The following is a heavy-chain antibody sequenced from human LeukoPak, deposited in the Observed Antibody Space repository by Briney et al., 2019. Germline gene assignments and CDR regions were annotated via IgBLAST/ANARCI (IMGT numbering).Heavy chain of an antibody. V-gene: IGHV4-59*01. CDR3: ARIWQPLGYYFDY. CDR1: GGSISSYY. CDR2: IYYSGST. Sequence: KTSETLSLTCTVSGGSISSYYWSWIRQPPGKGLEWIGYIYYSGSTNYNPSLKSRVTISVDTSKNQFSLKLSSVTAADTAVYYCARIWQPLGYYFDYWGQGTLVTVSS. D-gene: IGHD3-16*01. J-gene: IGHJ4*02.